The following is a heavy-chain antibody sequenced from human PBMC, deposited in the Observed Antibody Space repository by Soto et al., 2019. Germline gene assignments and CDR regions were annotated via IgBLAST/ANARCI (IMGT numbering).Heavy chain of an antibody. CDR1: GGSISSYY. J-gene: IGHJ4*02. Sequence: TSETLSLTCTVSGGSISSYYWTWIRQPPGKGLEWIGFMYNSGSTHYNPSLKSRVTISLDTSKNQFSLNLRSVTAADTAVYYCASMGYHYGSGSYPLDYWGQGTLVTVPQ. CDR2: MYNSGST. CDR3: ASMGYHYGSGSYPLDY. V-gene: IGHV4-59*08. D-gene: IGHD3-10*01.